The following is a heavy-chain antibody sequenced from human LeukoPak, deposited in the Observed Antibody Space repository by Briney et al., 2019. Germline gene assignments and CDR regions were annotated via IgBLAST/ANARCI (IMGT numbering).Heavy chain of an antibody. CDR2: MNPNSGNT. Sequence: GASVKVSCKASGYTFTSYDINWVRQATGQGLEWMGRMNPNSGNTGYAQKFQGRVTMTRNTSISTAYMELRSLRSDDTAVYYCARDRGYSSSWYKGPQDAFDIWGQGTMVTVSS. CDR3: ARDRGYSSSWYKGPQDAFDI. CDR1: GYTFTSYD. D-gene: IGHD6-13*01. J-gene: IGHJ3*02. V-gene: IGHV1-8*01.